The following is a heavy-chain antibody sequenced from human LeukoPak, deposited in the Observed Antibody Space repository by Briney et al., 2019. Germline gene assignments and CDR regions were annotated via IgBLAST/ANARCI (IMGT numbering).Heavy chain of an antibody. V-gene: IGHV4-38-2*02. CDR2: IYHSGST. CDR1: GYSISSGYY. Sequence: SETLSLTCTVSGYSISSGYYWGWIRQPPGKGLEWIGSIYHSGSTYYNPSLKSRVTISVDTSKNQFSLKLSSVTAADTAVYYCARGWDSYNFDPWGQGTLVTVSS. D-gene: IGHD5-18*01. CDR3: ARGWDSYNFDP. J-gene: IGHJ5*02.